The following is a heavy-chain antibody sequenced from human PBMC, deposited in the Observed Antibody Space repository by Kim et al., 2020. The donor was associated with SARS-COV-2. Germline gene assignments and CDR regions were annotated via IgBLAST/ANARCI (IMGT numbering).Heavy chain of an antibody. V-gene: IGHV1-8*01. CDR3: VCGSGYVPLGY. J-gene: IGHJ4*02. Sequence: TGYAQKLQGRVTMTRNTSISTAYMELSSLRSEDTAVYYCVCGSGYVPLGYWGQGTLVTVSS. D-gene: IGHD3-3*01. CDR2: T.